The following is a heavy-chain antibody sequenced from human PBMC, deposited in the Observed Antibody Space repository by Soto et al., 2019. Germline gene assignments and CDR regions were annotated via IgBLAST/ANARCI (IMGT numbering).Heavy chain of an antibody. V-gene: IGHV4-34*01. D-gene: IGHD1-1*01. J-gene: IGHJ3*02. Sequence: QVQLQQWGAGLLKPSETLSLTCAVYGGFVSSGSYYWSWIRQPPGKGLEWIGEMSHSGGTHLNPSLKSRVTRSVYTSKNQFSLKMSSVTAADPALYYCARVERGTATTVVDAFDIWGPGTMVTVSS. CDR2: MSHSGGT. CDR1: GGFVSSGSYY. CDR3: ARVERGTATTVVDAFDI.